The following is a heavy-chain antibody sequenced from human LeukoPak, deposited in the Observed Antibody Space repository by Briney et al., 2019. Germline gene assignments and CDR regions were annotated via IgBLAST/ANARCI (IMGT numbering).Heavy chain of an antibody. CDR2: IYANGVT. CDR3: ARQISAMTTFVY. D-gene: IGHD4-11*01. V-gene: IGHV3-66*04. CDR1: GFIVSTNY. J-gene: IGHJ4*02. Sequence: GGSLRLSCAASGFIVSTNYMSWVRQAPGKGLEWVSAIYANGVTYYADSVKGRFTTSRDNSKNTVYLQMNSLRADDTAVYYCARQISAMTTFVYWGPGTQVTVSS.